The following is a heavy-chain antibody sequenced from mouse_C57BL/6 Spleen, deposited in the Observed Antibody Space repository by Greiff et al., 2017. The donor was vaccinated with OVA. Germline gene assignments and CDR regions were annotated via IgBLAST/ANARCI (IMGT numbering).Heavy chain of an antibody. CDR2: IHPNSGST. CDR1: GYTFTRYW. V-gene: IGHV1-64*01. Sequence: QVQLQQPGAELVKPGASVKLSCKASGYTFTRYWMHWVKQRPGQGLEWIGMIHPNSGSTNYNEKFKSKATLTVDKSSSTAYMQLSSLTSEDSAVYYCARGGGNYGFAYWGQGTLVTVSA. CDR3: ARGGGNYGFAY. D-gene: IGHD2-1*01. J-gene: IGHJ3*01.